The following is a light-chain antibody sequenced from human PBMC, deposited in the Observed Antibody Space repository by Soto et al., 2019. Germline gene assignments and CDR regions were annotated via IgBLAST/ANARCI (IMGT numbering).Light chain of an antibody. Sequence: DIVLTQSPGTLSLSPGERATLSCTASHSLSSKSLVWYQQKSGQTPRVLIYDASSRATGIPDRFSGSGSGTDVTLTISRLEHEDSAVYFCQQYDTSPTFGQGTKVEIK. CDR2: DAS. V-gene: IGKV3-20*01. CDR1: HSLSSKS. J-gene: IGKJ1*01. CDR3: QQYDTSPT.